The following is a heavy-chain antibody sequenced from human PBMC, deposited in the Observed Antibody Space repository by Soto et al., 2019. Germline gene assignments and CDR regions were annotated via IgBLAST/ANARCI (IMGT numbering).Heavy chain of an antibody. D-gene: IGHD2-15*01. CDR3: TKWDGYADI. J-gene: IGHJ6*04. CDR1: AFTFGTYG. Sequence: EVLLLESGGGLVQPGGSLRLSSAASAFTFGTYGTTWVRQAPGRGLEWVSGIDAGSGKIFYADSVKGRFIITRDNSKNTLYQQMTSMRDEDTAIYYCTKWDGYADIGSEGTTATVSS. V-gene: IGHV3-23*03. CDR2: IDAGSGKI.